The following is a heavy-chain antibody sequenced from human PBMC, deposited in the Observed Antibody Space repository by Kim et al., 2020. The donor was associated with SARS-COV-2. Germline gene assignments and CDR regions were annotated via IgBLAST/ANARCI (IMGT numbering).Heavy chain of an antibody. J-gene: IGHJ4*02. Sequence: GGSLRLSCAASGFTFSSYAMNWVRQAPGKGLEWVAVISYDGSNKYYADSVKGRFTISRDNSKNTLYLQMNSLRAEDTAVYYCARDRGRLQLVVVVAATDWGQGTLVTVSS. D-gene: IGHD2-15*01. CDR1: GFTFSSYA. V-gene: IGHV3-30*04. CDR3: ARDRGRLQLVVVVAATD. CDR2: ISYDGSNK.